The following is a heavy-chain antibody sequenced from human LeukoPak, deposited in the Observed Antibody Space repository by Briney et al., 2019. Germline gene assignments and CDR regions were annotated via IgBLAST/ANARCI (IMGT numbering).Heavy chain of an antibody. J-gene: IGHJ4*02. D-gene: IGHD5-12*01. CDR2: INPNSGGT. CDR3: ARGRIAATTRAFYFDY. Sequence: EASVKVSCKASGYTFTGYYMHWVRQAPGQGLEWMGWINPNSGGTNYAQKFQGRVTMTRETSISTAYMELSRLRSDDTAVYYCARGRIAATTRAFYFDYWGQGTLVTVSS. CDR1: GYTFTGYY. V-gene: IGHV1-2*02.